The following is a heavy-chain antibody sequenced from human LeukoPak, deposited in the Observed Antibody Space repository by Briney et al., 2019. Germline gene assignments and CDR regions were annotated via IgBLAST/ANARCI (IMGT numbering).Heavy chain of an antibody. CDR1: GYSISSGYY. CDR3: ARDFRITMIVVVIGY. CDR2: IYYSGST. J-gene: IGHJ4*02. Sequence: SETLSLTCTVSGYSISSGYYWGWIRQPPGKGLEWIGYIYYSGSTNYNPSLKSRVTISVDTSKNQFSLKLSSVTAADTAVYYCARDFRITMIVVVIGYWGQGTLVTVSS. V-gene: IGHV4-61*01. D-gene: IGHD3-22*01.